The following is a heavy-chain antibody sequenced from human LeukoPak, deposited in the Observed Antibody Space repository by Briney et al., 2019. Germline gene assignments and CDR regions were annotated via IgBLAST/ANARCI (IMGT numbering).Heavy chain of an antibody. Sequence: PGGSLRLSCTASGFIFDTLTLTWVRQAPGKGLEWVASISGSGDSTNYGDSVKGRFTISRDNFKRTVHLEMSNLRADDTAMYYCVRRAAVRGMDFWGLGTTVIVSS. CDR1: GFIFDTLT. D-gene: IGHD1-14*01. J-gene: IGHJ6*02. CDR2: ISGSGDST. V-gene: IGHV3-23*01. CDR3: VRRAAVRGMDF.